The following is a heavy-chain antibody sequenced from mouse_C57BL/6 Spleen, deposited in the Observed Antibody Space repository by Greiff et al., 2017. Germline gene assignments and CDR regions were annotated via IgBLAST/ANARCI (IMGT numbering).Heavy chain of an antibody. J-gene: IGHJ2*01. CDR1: GFNIKDDY. CDR3: TTEGGPEVYFDY. V-gene: IGHV14-4*01. CDR2: IDPENGDT. Sequence: VQLQQSGAELVRPGASVKLSCTASGFNIKDDYMHWVKQRPEQGLEWIGWIDPENGDTEYASKFQGKATITAATSSNTAYLQLSSLTSEDTAVYYCTTEGGPEVYFDYWGQGTTLTVSS.